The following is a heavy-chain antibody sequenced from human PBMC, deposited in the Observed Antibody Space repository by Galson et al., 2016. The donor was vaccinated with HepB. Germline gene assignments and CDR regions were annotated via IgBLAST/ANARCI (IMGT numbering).Heavy chain of an antibody. CDR1: GYKFTGHY. CDR2: INPNSGGGT. V-gene: IGHV1-2*02. Sequence: QSGAEVKKPGESLKISCKASGYKFTGHYIHWVRQAPGQGLEWMGWINPNSGGGTNYAEKFQGRFTMTRDTSIRTVYMELGSLTSDDTAVYYCARDPPLDHDAFDMWGQGTVVTASS. CDR3: ARDPPLDHDAFDM. J-gene: IGHJ3*02.